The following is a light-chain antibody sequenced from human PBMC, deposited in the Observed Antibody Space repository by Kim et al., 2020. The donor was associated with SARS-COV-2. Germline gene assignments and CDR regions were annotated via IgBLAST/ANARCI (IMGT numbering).Light chain of an antibody. Sequence: DIVMTQSPDSLAVSLGERATINCKSSQSVLHSPNNKNYLAWYQQKPGQPPKLLIYWASTRESGVPDRFSGSASGTDFTLTISSLQAEDVAVYYCQQYFSIPFTFGQGTKVDIK. CDR3: QQYFSIPFT. CDR1: QSVLHSPNNKNY. CDR2: WAS. J-gene: IGKJ1*01. V-gene: IGKV4-1*01.